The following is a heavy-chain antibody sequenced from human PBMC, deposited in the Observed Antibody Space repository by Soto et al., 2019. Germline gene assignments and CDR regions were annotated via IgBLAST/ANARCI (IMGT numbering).Heavy chain of an antibody. J-gene: IGHJ4*02. CDR2: IYYSGST. CDR1: GGSISSGSYY. Sequence: KTSETLSLTCTVSGGSISSGSYYWSWIRQHPGKGLEWIGYIYYSGSTYYNPSLKSRVSISLDTSKNQFSLKLSSVTAADTAVYYCASEGGYCNIWGQGTLVTVPQ. V-gene: IGHV4-31*03. D-gene: IGHD2-15*01. CDR3: ASEGGYCNI.